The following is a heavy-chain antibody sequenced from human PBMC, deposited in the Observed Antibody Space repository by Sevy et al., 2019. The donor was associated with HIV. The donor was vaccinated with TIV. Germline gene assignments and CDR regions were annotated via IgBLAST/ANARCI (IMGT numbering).Heavy chain of an antibody. J-gene: IGHJ6*02. D-gene: IGHD2-2*01. V-gene: IGHV3-30*02. CDR1: GFTFSTYG. CDR3: AKGLHIVVVPAAIDYYYGMDV. Sequence: GGSLRLSCAASGFTFSTYGMHWVRQAPGRGLEWVAFMRFDGTIKYHTDSVKGRFTISRDNSKNTLYLQMNSLKTEDXXXXFCAKGLHIVVVPAAIDYYYGMDVWGQGTTVTVSS. CDR2: MRFDGTIK.